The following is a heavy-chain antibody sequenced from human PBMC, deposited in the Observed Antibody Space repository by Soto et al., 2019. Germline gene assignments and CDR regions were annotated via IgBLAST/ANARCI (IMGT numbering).Heavy chain of an antibody. Sequence: SETLSLTCTVSGGSIRSSSYYWGWIRQPPGKGLEWIGSIYYSGSTYYNPSLKSRVTISVDTSKNQFSLKLSSVTAADTAVYYCARLRRDGYNWDYWGQGTLVTVSS. CDR3: ARLRRDGYNWDY. CDR2: IYYSGST. V-gene: IGHV4-39*01. J-gene: IGHJ4*02. D-gene: IGHD5-12*01. CDR1: GGSIRSSSYY.